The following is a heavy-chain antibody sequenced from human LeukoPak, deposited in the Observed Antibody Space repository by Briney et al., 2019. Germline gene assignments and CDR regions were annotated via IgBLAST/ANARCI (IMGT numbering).Heavy chain of an antibody. Sequence: PSETLSLTCTVSGGSISSYYWSWIRQPPGKGLEWIGYIYYSGSTNYNPSLKSRVTISVDTSKNQFSLKLSSVTAADTAVYYCARALYDNSGYYREYIFDYWGQGTLVTVSS. CDR2: IYYSGST. D-gene: IGHD3-22*01. CDR3: ARALYDNSGYYREYIFDY. CDR1: GGSISSYY. V-gene: IGHV4-59*01. J-gene: IGHJ4*02.